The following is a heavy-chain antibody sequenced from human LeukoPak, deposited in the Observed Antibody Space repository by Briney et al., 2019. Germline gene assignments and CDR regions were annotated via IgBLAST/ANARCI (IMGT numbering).Heavy chain of an antibody. CDR3: ARESRDSGGPNPLGS. V-gene: IGHV3-23*01. Sequence: GGSLRLSCAASGFTFSSYAMSWVRQAPGKGLEWVSAISGSGGSTYYADSVKGRFTISRDNSKNTLYLQMNSLRAEDTAVYYCARESRDSGGPNPLGSWGQGTLVTVSS. J-gene: IGHJ4*02. D-gene: IGHD3-22*01. CDR1: GFTFSSYA. CDR2: ISGSGGST.